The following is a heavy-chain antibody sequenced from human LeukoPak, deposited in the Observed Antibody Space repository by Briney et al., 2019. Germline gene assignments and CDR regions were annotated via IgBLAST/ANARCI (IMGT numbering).Heavy chain of an antibody. J-gene: IGHJ4*02. CDR3: ARDLLAPGDY. CDR2: ISYDGSNK. CDR1: GFTFSSYA. V-gene: IGHV3-30-3*01. Sequence: QPGGSLRLSCAASGFTFSSYAMHWVRQAPGKGLEWVAVISYDGSNKYYADSVKGRSTISRDNSKNTLYLQMNSLRAEDTAVYYCARDLLAPGDYWGQGTLVTVSS.